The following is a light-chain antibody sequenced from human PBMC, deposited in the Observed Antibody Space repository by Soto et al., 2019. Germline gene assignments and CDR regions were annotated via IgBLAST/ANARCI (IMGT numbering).Light chain of an antibody. CDR2: GAS. Sequence: EIVLTQSPGTLSLSPGERATLSCRASQCVSSSYLAWYQQKPGQAPRLLIYGASSRATGIPDRFSGSGSGTDFTLTISRLEPEDFAAYYCQQYGSSPHTFGQGTKLEIK. V-gene: IGKV3-20*01. CDR1: QCVSSSY. CDR3: QQYGSSPHT. J-gene: IGKJ2*01.